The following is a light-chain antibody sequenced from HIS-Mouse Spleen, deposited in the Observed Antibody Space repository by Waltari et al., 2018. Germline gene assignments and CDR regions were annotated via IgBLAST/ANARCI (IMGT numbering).Light chain of an antibody. Sequence: ALTQPASVSGSPGQSITISCTGTSSDVGGYNYVSWYQQHPGKAPKLMIYDVSNRPSGVSNRFSGSKSGNTASLTISGLQAEDEADYYCSSYTSSSTVVFGGGTKLTVL. J-gene: IGLJ2*01. CDR1: SSDVGGYNY. CDR3: SSYTSSSTVV. CDR2: DVS. V-gene: IGLV2-14*03.